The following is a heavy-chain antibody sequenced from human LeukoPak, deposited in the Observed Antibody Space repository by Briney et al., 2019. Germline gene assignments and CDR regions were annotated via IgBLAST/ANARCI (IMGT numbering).Heavy chain of an antibody. CDR1: GGSISSYY. J-gene: IGHJ4*02. Sequence: SETLSLTCTVSGGSISSYYWSWIRQPPGKGLEWIGYIYYSGSTNYNPSLKSRVTISVDTSKNQFSLKLSSVTAADTAVYYCAGGGIVGATQPLLFDYWGQGTLVTVSS. V-gene: IGHV4-59*12. CDR3: AGGGIVGATQPLLFDY. D-gene: IGHD1-26*01. CDR2: IYYSGST.